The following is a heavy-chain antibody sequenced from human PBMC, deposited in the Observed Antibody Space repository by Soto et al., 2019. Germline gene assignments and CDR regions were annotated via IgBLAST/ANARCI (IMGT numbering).Heavy chain of an antibody. Sequence: VQLVESGGGLVQPGGSLRLSCAVSGFTFSDYYMDWVRQAPGKGLEWVGRSRNKGSGYSTEYAVSVKGRFTISRDDSKNSLFLQMNGLKTEDTAVYYCARSGSDYFDYWGQGTLVTVSS. CDR2: SRNKGSGYST. CDR3: ARSGSDYFDY. D-gene: IGHD3-3*01. V-gene: IGHV3-72*01. CDR1: GFTFSDYY. J-gene: IGHJ4*02.